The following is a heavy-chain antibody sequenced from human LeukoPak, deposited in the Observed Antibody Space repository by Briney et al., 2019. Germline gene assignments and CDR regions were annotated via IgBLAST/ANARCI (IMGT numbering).Heavy chain of an antibody. CDR2: IYYSGST. CDR1: GGSISSYY. D-gene: IGHD3-22*01. J-gene: IGHJ4*02. CDR3: ARARGARITMIVVVDYSDY. V-gene: IGHV4-59*01. Sequence: SETLSLTCTVSGGSISSYYWSWIRQPPGKGLEWIGYIYYSGSTNYNPSLKSRVTISVDTSKNQFSLKLSSVTAADTAVYYCARARGARITMIVVVDYSDYWGQGTLVTVSS.